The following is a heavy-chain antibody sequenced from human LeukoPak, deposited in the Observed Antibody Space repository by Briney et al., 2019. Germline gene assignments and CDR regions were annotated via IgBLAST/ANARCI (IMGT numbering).Heavy chain of an antibody. J-gene: IGHJ4*02. CDR1: GFTFSSYS. CDR2: ISSSSSYI. V-gene: IGHV3-21*01. CDR3: ASGPDLPRVGATLSVDY. Sequence: GGSLRLSCAASGFTFSSYSMNWVRQAPGKGLEWVSSISSSSSYIYYADSVKGRFTISRDNAKNSLYLQMNSLRAEDTAVYYCASGPDLPRVGATLSVDYWGQGTLVTVSS. D-gene: IGHD1-26*01.